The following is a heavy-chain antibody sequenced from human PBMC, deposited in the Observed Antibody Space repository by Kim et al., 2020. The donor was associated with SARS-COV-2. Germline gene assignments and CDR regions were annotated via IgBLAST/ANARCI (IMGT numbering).Heavy chain of an antibody. CDR1: GFTFSSYA. J-gene: IGHJ2*01. V-gene: IGHV3-23*01. CDR2: ISGSGGST. D-gene: IGHD5-12*01. Sequence: GGSLRLSCAASGFTFSSYAMSWVRQAPGKGLEWVSAISGSGGSTYYADSVKGRFTISRDNSKNTLYLQMNSMRAEDTAVYYCAKGRRDGYKQYWYVDLWGRGTLVTVSS. CDR3: AKGRRDGYKQYWYVDL.